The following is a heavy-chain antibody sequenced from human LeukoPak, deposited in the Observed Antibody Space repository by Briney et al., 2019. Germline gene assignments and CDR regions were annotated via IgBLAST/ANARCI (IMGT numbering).Heavy chain of an antibody. CDR2: ISYSGST. V-gene: IGHV4-59*11. CDR1: GGSISGHY. D-gene: IGHD2-15*01. J-gene: IGHJ3*02. CDR3: ARVLVVVADNKSRAFDI. Sequence: SETLSLTCTVSGGSISGHYWSWIRQPREKGLEWIGYISYSGSTKYNPSLKSRVTMSIDTSKNQFSLKLSSVTAADTAVYYCARVLVVVADNKSRAFDIWGQGTMVTVSS.